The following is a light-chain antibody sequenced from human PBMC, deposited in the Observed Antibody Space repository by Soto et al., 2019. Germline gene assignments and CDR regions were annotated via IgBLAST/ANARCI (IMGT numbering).Light chain of an antibody. Sequence: QSVLTQPPSASGTPGQRVTISCSGSSSNIGSNYVYWYQQFPGTAPRLLIYRNSQRPSGVPDRVSGSKSGTSASLAISGLRSEDEADYYCAARDDSLSGVIFGGGTKLTVL. J-gene: IGLJ2*01. CDR1: SSNIGSNY. V-gene: IGLV1-47*01. CDR2: RNS. CDR3: AARDDSLSGVI.